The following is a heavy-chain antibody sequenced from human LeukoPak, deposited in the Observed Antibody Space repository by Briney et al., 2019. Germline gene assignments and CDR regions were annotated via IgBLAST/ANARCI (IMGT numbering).Heavy chain of an antibody. CDR1: GGSISSYH. CDR3: ARDKDAFDI. V-gene: IGHV4-59*01. CDR2: IYNSGST. Sequence: SETLSLACTVSGGSISSYHWSWIRQPPGKGLEYIGYIYNSGSTNYKPSLKSRVTISIDTSKNQLSLKLSSVTTADTAVYYCARDKDAFDIWGQGTMVTVSS. J-gene: IGHJ3*02.